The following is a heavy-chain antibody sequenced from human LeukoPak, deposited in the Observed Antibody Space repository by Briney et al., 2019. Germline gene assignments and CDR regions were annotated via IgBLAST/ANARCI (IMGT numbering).Heavy chain of an antibody. V-gene: IGHV3-30*02. CDR3: AKVGSGWYGVDY. CDR2: IRYDGTNK. Sequence: GGSLRLSCAVSGIIFSSYGIHWVRQAPGKGLQWVAFIRYDGTNKYYADSVKGRFTISRDNSKNTLYLQMNSLRAEDTAVYYCAKVGSGWYGVDYWGQGTLVTVSS. CDR1: GIIFSSYG. D-gene: IGHD6-19*01. J-gene: IGHJ4*02.